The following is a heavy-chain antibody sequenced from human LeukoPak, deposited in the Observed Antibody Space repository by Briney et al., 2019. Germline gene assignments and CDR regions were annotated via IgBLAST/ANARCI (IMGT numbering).Heavy chain of an antibody. CDR1: GFTFSNYA. J-gene: IGHJ6*02. V-gene: IGHV3-30-3*01. Sequence: PGGSLRLSCAASGFTFSNYAMHWVRQAPGKGLEWVTIISHDGSNKYYADSVKGRFTISRDNSRNTLYLQMNSLRAEDTAVYYCARDYYDNMDVWGQGTTVTVSS. CDR3: ARDYYDNMDV. CDR2: ISHDGSNK.